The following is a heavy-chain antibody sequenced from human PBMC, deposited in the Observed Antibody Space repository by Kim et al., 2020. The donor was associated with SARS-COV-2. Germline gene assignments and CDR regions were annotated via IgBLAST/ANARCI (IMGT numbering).Heavy chain of an antibody. CDR1: GFTVSSNY. V-gene: IGHV3-53*01. Sequence: GGSLRLSCAASGFTVSSNYMSWVRQAPGKGLEWVAVIYSGGSTNYAAYAMGGLTISRENSTNTLYLQQNSLRAEDTAAYYCWALAYLGAMAPSDDFDIWG. CDR3: WALAYLGAMAPSDDFDI. J-gene: IGHJ3*02. CDR2: IYSGGST. D-gene: IGHD5-18*01.